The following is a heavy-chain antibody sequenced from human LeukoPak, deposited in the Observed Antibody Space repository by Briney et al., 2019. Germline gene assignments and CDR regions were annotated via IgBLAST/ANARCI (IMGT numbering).Heavy chain of an antibody. D-gene: IGHD5-12*01. CDR1: GITVRSSY. CDR2: IYSGGST. J-gene: IGHJ4*02. V-gene: IGHV3-66*01. Sequence: GGSLRLSCAASGITVRSSYKSWVRQAPGKGLEWVSVIYSGGSTYYADSVKGRFTISRDTSKNTLYLQMNSLRAEDTAVYYCARDPIVTTPDSNDYWGQGTLVTVSS. CDR3: ARDPIVTTPDSNDY.